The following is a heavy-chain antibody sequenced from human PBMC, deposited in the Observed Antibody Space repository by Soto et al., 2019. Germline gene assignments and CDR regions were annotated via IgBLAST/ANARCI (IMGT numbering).Heavy chain of an antibody. V-gene: IGHV4-4*02. CDR2: MYHSGST. J-gene: IGHJ4*02. CDR3: ARGVLGSSWRFAH. Sequence: QVQLQESGPGLVKPSGTLSLTCAVSGGSISSGNWWSWVRQPPGKGLEWIGEMYHSGSTNYNPSLKRPATLSVHTSKKQFSQKLTSVPAADTAVYYCARGVLGSSWRFAHWGQGTLVTVSS. D-gene: IGHD6-13*01. CDR1: GGSISSGNW.